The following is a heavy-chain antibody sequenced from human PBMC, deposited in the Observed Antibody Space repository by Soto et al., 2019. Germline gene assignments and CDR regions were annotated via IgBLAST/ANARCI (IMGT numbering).Heavy chain of an antibody. Sequence: ASVKVSCKASGYTFTSYDINWVRQATGQGLEWMGWMNPNSGNTGYAQKFQGRVTMTRNTSISTAYMELSSLRSEDTAVYYCAKDVGSPFLDGYNHYYGMDVWGQGTTVTVSS. J-gene: IGHJ6*02. CDR1: GYTFTSYD. CDR3: AKDVGSPFLDGYNHYYGMDV. V-gene: IGHV1-8*01. D-gene: IGHD5-12*01. CDR2: MNPNSGNT.